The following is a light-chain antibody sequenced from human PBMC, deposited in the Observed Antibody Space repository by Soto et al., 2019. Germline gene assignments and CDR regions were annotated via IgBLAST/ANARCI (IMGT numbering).Light chain of an antibody. Sequence: DIVMTQSPDSLAVSLGERATINCKSSQSVLSSSNNKNFLAWYQQKPGQSPKLLIYWASTRESGVPDRFSGSVSGTHFTPTISGLQSEDVAVYYCQQYYRIPYTFGQGTKLEIK. V-gene: IGKV4-1*01. CDR1: QSVLSSSNNKNF. CDR3: QQYYRIPYT. J-gene: IGKJ2*01. CDR2: WAS.